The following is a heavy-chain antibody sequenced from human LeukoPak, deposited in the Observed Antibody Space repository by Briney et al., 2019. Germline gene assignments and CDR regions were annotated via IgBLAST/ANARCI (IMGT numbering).Heavy chain of an antibody. CDR2: ISGTAYGI. CDR1: GFPFSTYA. CDR3: AKQSTYFGSGSYNTPSFFFDY. V-gene: IGHV3-23*01. Sequence: HPGGSLRLSCAASGFPFSTYAMNWVRQAPGKGLEWVSSISGTAYGIYYADSVRGRFSISRDNANSTLYLQMTSLRAEDTAVYYCAKQSTYFGSGSYNTPSFFFDYWGQGALVTVSS. J-gene: IGHJ4*02. D-gene: IGHD3-10*01.